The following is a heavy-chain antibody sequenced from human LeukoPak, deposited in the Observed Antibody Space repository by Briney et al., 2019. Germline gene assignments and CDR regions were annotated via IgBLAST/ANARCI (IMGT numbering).Heavy chain of an antibody. CDR2: IYYSGST. V-gene: IGHV4-59*01. J-gene: IGHJ4*02. CDR3: ARELLPGYSSGWYGY. Sequence: SETLSLTCTVSGGSISSYYWSWIRQPPGRGLEWLGYIYYSGSTNYNPSLKSRVTISVDTSKNQFSLRLSSVTAADTAVYYCARELLPGYSSGWYGYWGQGILVTVSS. D-gene: IGHD6-19*01. CDR1: GGSISSYY.